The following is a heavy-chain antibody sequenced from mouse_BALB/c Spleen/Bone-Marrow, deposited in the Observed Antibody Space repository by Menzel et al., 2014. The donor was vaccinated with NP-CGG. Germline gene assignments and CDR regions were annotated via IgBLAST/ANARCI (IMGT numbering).Heavy chain of an antibody. CDR2: IWAGGST. V-gene: IGHV2-9*02. J-gene: IGHJ3*01. Sequence: VKLVESGPGLVAPSQSLSITCTVSGFSLTSYGVHWVRQPPGKGLEWLGVIWAGGSTNYNSALMSRLSISKDNSKSQVFLKMSSLQTDDTAMYYCARDNYRGAWFAYWGQGTLVTVSA. CDR1: GFSLTSYG. D-gene: IGHD2-14*01. CDR3: ARDNYRGAWFAY.